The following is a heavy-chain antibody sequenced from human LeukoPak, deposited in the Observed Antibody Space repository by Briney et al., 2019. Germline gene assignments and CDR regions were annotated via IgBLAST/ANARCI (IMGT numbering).Heavy chain of an antibody. J-gene: IGHJ3*02. V-gene: IGHV3-48*01. CDR2: ISSSSSTI. CDR1: GFTFSSYS. CDR3: AREVYYYDSSGYYFDAFDI. Sequence: GGSLRLSCAASGFTFSSYSMNWVRQAPGKGLEWVSYISSSSSTIYYADSVKGRFTISGDNAKNSLYLQMNSLRAEDTAVYYCAREVYYYDSSGYYFDAFDIWGQGTMVTVSS. D-gene: IGHD3-22*01.